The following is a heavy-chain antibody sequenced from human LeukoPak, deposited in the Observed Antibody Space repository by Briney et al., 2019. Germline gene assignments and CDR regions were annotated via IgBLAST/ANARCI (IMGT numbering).Heavy chain of an antibody. J-gene: IGHJ4*02. V-gene: IGHV1-8*03. CDR2: TNPNSGNT. CDR3: ARGLGYSSSLNDY. Sequence: GASVKVSCKASGYTFTSYGISWVRQATGQGLEWMGWTNPNSGNTGYAQKFQGRVTITRNTSISTAYMELGSLRSEDTAVYYCARGLGYSSSLNDYWGQGTLVTVSS. D-gene: IGHD6-13*01. CDR1: GYTFTSYG.